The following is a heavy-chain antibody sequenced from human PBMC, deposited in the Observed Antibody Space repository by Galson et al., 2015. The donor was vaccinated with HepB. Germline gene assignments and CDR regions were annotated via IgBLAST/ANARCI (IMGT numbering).Heavy chain of an antibody. J-gene: IGHJ6*02. CDR2: ISWNSGSI. V-gene: IGHV3-9*01. Sequence: SLRLSCAASGFTFVDYAMHWVRQAPGKGLEWVSGISWNSGSIGYADSVKGRFTISRDNAKNSLYLQMNSLRAEDTALYYCAKASADDSSGWYSSVYYYYGMDVWGQGTTVTVSS. D-gene: IGHD6-19*01. CDR3: AKASADDSSGWYSSVYYYYGMDV. CDR1: GFTFVDYA.